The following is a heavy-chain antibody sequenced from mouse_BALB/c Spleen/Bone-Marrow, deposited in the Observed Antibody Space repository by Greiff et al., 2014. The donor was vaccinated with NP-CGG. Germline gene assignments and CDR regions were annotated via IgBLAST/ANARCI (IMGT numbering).Heavy chain of an antibody. J-gene: IGHJ4*01. CDR1: GYTFTSYY. D-gene: IGHD1-3*01. CDR2: IYPGNVNT. CDR3: ARHKWATDY. Sequence: VNLVESGPELVKPGASVRISCKASGYTFTSYYIHWVKQRPGQGLEWIGWIYPGNVNTKYNEKFKVKATLTADKSSSTAYMQLSSLTSEDSAVYFCARHKWATDYWGQGTSVTVSS. V-gene: IGHV1S56*01.